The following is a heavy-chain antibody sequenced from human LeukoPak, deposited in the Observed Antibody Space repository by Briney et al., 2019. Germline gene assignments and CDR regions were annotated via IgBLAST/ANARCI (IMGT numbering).Heavy chain of an antibody. Sequence: GGPLRLSCAASGFTFSSYAMSWVRQAPGKGLEWVSAISGSGGSTYYADSVKGRFTISRDNSKNTLYLQMNSLRAEDTAVYYCAKGPYYCDSSGYPNYFDYWGQGTLVTVSS. J-gene: IGHJ4*02. V-gene: IGHV3-23*01. D-gene: IGHD3-22*01. CDR3: AKGPYYCDSSGYPNYFDY. CDR1: GFTFSSYA. CDR2: ISGSGGST.